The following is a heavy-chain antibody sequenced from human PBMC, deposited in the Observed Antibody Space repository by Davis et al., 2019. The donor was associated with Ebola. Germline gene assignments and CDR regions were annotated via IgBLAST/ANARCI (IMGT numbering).Heavy chain of an antibody. Sequence: ASSLIFCYASSYSISTYAIHTLCQPAGHRPLWMGRTNPHSGGTDYAQKFQGRVTMTRDTSISTAYMELSRLRSDDTAVYYCARDPRDFTMVRGGYYGMDVWGKGTTVTVSS. CDR3: ARDPRDFTMVRGGYYGMDV. J-gene: IGHJ6*04. D-gene: IGHD3-10*01. V-gene: IGHV1-2*06. CDR2: TNPHSGGT. CDR1: SYSISTYA.